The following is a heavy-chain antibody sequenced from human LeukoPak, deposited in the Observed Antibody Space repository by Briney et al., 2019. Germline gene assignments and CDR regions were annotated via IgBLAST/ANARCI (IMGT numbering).Heavy chain of an antibody. D-gene: IGHD3-10*01. V-gene: IGHV3-21*01. CDR2: IDSTSTCI. Sequence: GGSLRLSCEGSGFSSSAHTMNWVRQAPGKGLEWVSSIDSTSTCIYYADSMKGRFSISRDNAKNSLYLQMSSLRAEDTAVYYCARVRLDSGTYSLYYWGQGTLVTVSS. CDR3: ARVRLDSGTYSLYY. CDR1: GFSSSAHT. J-gene: IGHJ4*02.